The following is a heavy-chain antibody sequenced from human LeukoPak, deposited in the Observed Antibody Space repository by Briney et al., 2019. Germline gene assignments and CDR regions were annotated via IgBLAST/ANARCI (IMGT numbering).Heavy chain of an antibody. CDR1: GGSFSGHY. J-gene: IGHJ2*01. CDR2: IRQDGSEK. CDR3: ARDVHTSYWYFDL. Sequence: EALSLTCAVYGGSFSGHYWSWIRQPPGKGLEWVANIRQDGSEKYYVDSVKGRFTISRDNAKNSLYLQMNCLGAEDTAVYYCARDVHTSYWYFDLWGRGTLVTVSS. D-gene: IGHD1-1*01. V-gene: IGHV3-7*01.